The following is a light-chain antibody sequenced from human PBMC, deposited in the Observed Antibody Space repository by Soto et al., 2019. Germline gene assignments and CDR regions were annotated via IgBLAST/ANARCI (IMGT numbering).Light chain of an antibody. CDR1: QGIRND. CDR2: AAS. J-gene: IGKJ1*01. CDR3: LQHSTYPLT. V-gene: IGKV1-17*01. Sequence: DIQMTQFPSSLSASVGDRVTITCRASQGIRNDLGWYQQKPGKAPKLLIYAASSLQSGVPSRFSGSVSGTEFTLAISSLPPEDSATFYCLQHSTYPLTFGQGTKVEIK.